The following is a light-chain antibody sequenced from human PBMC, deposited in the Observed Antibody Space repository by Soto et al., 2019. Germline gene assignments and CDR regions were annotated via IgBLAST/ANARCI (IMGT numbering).Light chain of an antibody. CDR2: GNN. Sequence: QSVLTQPPSVSGAPGQRVTISCTGSSSNIGANYDVQWYQQLPGTAPRLLIYGNNNRPSGVPDRISGSKSGTSASLAITGLQAEDEGHYYCQSYDSSLSALVFGGGTKLTVL. CDR1: SSNIGANYD. CDR3: QSYDSSLSALV. J-gene: IGLJ2*01. V-gene: IGLV1-40*01.